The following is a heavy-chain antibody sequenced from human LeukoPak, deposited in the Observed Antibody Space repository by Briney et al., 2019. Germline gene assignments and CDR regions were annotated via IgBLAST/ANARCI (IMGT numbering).Heavy chain of an antibody. Sequence: SETLSLTCAVYGGSFSGYYWSWIRQPPGKGLEWIGEINHSGSTNYNPSLKSRVTISVDPSTNQFSLKLSSVTAENTAVYYCARGNRQHTAMVTTLRTKALDYWGQGTLVTVSS. CDR1: GGSFSGYY. V-gene: IGHV4-34*01. J-gene: IGHJ4*02. CDR2: INHSGST. D-gene: IGHD5-18*01. CDR3: ARGNRQHTAMVTTLRTKALDY.